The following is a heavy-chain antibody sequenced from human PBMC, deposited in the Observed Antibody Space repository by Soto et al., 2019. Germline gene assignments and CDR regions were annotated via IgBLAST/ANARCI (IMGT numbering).Heavy chain of an antibody. D-gene: IGHD3-3*01. V-gene: IGHV1-58*02. J-gene: IGHJ4*02. CDR1: GYTFTTYA. CDR3: AAGVYDFWSGYHFDY. Sequence: SVKVSCKASGYTFTTYAMQWVRQARGQRLEWIGWIVVGSGNTNYAQKFQERVTITRDMSTSTAYMELSSLRSEDTAVYYCAAGVYDFWSGYHFDYWGQGTLVTVSS. CDR2: IVVGSGNT.